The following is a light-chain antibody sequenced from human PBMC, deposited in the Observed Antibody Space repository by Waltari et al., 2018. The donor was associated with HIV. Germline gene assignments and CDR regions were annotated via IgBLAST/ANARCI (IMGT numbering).Light chain of an antibody. Sequence: SYVLTQPPSVSVAPGQTARITCGGNNIGSKSVHWYQQKPGQAPVLVALDESDRPSGGPERFSGSNPWETATLTIRVGGSWDEADLCCQGVVSSSVHVVFGGGTKLTVL. CDR1: NIGSKS. CDR2: DES. V-gene: IGLV3-21*02. CDR3: QGVVSSSVHVV. J-gene: IGLJ2*01.